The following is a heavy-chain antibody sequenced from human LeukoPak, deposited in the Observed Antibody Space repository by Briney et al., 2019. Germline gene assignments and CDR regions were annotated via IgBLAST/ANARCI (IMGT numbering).Heavy chain of an antibody. J-gene: IGHJ5*02. CDR2: TNPNSGNT. D-gene: IGHD6-19*01. V-gene: IGHV1-8*01. Sequence: ASVKVSCKASGYTFTSYDINWVRQATGQGPEWMGWTNPNSGNTGYAQKFQGRVTMTRNTSISTAYMELSSLRSEDTAVYYCARAFRRLTYNWFDPWGQGTLVTVSS. CDR1: GYTFTSYD. CDR3: ARAFRRLTYNWFDP.